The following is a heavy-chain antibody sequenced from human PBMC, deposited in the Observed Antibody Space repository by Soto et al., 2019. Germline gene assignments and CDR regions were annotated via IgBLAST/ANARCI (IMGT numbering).Heavy chain of an antibody. CDR1: GGSISSGGYY. J-gene: IGHJ4*02. D-gene: IGHD5-12*01. V-gene: IGHV4-31*03. CDR2: IYYSGST. Sequence: QVQLQESGPGLVKPSQTLSLTCTVSGGSISSGGYYWSWIRQHPGKGLEWIGYIYYSGSTYYNPSLKSRVTISVDTSKNQDALKLSSVTAADTAVYYCARVEKVATIVGDIDYWGQGTLVTVSS. CDR3: ARVEKVATIVGDIDY.